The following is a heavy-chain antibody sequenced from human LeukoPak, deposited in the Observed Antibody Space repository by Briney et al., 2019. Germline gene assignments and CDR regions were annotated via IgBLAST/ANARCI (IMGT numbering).Heavy chain of an antibody. D-gene: IGHD4-17*01. Sequence: SETLSLTCTVSGGSISSYYWSWIRQPPGKGLEWLGYIYYSGSTNYNPSLKSRVTISVDTSKNQFSLKLSSVTAADTAVYYCATTSSYGDYVPYFDYWGQGTLVTVSS. J-gene: IGHJ4*02. CDR3: ATTSSYGDYVPYFDY. V-gene: IGHV4-59*08. CDR2: IYYSGST. CDR1: GGSISSYY.